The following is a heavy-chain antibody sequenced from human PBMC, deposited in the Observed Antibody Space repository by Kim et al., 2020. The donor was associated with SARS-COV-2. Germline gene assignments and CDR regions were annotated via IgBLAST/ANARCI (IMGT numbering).Heavy chain of an antibody. D-gene: IGHD3-22*01. CDR1: GFTFSSYA. J-gene: IGHJ6*02. CDR3: VKGERAYYYDSSGYYQTSSDYYYGMDV. V-gene: IGHV3-64D*09. Sequence: GGSLRLSCSASGFTFSSYAMHWVRQAPGKGLEYVSAISSNGGSTYYADSVKGRFTISRDNSKNTLYLQMSSLRAEDTAVYYCVKGERAYYYDSSGYYQTSSDYYYGMDVWGQGTTVTVSS. CDR2: ISSNGGST.